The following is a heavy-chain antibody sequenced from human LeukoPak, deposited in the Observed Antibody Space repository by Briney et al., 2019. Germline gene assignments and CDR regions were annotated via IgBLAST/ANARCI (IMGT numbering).Heavy chain of an antibody. J-gene: IGHJ4*02. CDR3: ASLDCSGGSCYG. CDR2: IKQDGSEK. CDR1: GFTFSTYW. D-gene: IGHD2-15*01. Sequence: GGSLRLSCAASGFTFSTYWMSWVRQAPGKGLEWVANIKQDGSEKYYVDSVKGRCTISRDNARNSLYLQMNSRRSEDTAVYYCASLDCSGGSCYGWGQGTLVTVSS. V-gene: IGHV3-7*01.